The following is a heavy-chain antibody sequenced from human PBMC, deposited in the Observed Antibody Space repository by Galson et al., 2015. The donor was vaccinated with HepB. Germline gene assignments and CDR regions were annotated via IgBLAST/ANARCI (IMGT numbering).Heavy chain of an antibody. J-gene: IGHJ5*02. CDR3: AKGIWEYYDNRVFDP. V-gene: IGHV3-23*01. CDR1: GFTFSTYA. CDR2: ISGSGSNT. D-gene: IGHD3-22*01. Sequence: SLRLSCAASGFTFSTYAMNWVRQAPGKGLEWVSTISGSGSNTFYADSVKGRFTISRDSSKNTLYLQMSSLRAEDTAVYYCAKGIWEYYDNRVFDPWGQGTLFTVSS.